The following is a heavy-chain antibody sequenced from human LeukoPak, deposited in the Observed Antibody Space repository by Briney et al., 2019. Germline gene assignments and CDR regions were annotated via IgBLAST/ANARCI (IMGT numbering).Heavy chain of an antibody. V-gene: IGHV3-11*01. CDR3: ATDIRAVGDSRYFDY. J-gene: IGHJ4*02. CDR2: IGRSGGDI. D-gene: IGHD1-26*01. CDR1: GFTFSSYW. Sequence: GGSLRLSCAASGFTFSSYWMSWIRQSPGKGLEWLSYIGRSGGDIHQADSVKGRFTISRDNAENSLHLQMNSLRIEDTAIYYCATDIRAVGDSRYFDYWGQGVLVTVSS.